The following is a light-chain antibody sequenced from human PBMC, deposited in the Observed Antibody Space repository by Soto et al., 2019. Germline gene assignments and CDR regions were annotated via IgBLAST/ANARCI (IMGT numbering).Light chain of an antibody. V-gene: IGKV3-20*01. CDR3: QHYGSSPPMYT. J-gene: IGKJ2*01. CDR1: QSVSIRY. Sequence: EIVLTQSPGTLSLSPGEIATLSCGASQSVSIRYLAWYQQKPGQAPRLLIYGASSRATGIPDRISGSGSGTDFTLTISRLEPEDFAVYYCQHYGSSPPMYTFGQGTKLEIK. CDR2: GAS.